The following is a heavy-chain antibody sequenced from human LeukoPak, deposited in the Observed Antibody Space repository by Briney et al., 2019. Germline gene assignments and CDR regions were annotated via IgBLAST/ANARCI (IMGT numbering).Heavy chain of an antibody. D-gene: IGHD6-19*01. CDR3: ARLDYFDY. J-gene: IGHJ4*02. CDR1: EFTFSGYA. Sequence: PGGSLRLSCETSEFTFSGYAMNWVRQAPGKGLEWVSGITVNGANTYYADSVKGRFTISKDTSNNILYMQMSSLSAEDTAVYYCARLDYFDYWGQGTLVAVSS. V-gene: IGHV3-23*01. CDR2: ITVNGANT.